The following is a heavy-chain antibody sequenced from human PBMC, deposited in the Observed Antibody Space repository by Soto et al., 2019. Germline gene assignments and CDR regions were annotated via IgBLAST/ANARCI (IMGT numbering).Heavy chain of an antibody. J-gene: IGHJ6*02. CDR1: GFTFSNAW. Sequence: GGSLRLSCAASGFTFSNAWMSWVRQAPGKGLEWVGRIKSKTDGGTTDYAAPVKGRFTISRDDSKNTLYLQMNSLKTEDTAVYYCTTYGPVRYYYGMDVWGQGTTVTVSS. V-gene: IGHV3-15*01. D-gene: IGHD4-17*01. CDR3: TTYGPVRYYYGMDV. CDR2: IKSKTDGGTT.